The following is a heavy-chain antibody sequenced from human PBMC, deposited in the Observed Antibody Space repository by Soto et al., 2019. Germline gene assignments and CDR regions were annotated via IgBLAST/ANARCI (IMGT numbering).Heavy chain of an antibody. Sequence: PPETLSLTCAVYGWSVSGYYWSWNRQPPGKVLEWIGEINHSGSTNYNPSLKSRVTISVDTYQNQFSLKLSSVTAADTAVYYCERGTGTTWNWFDPWGQGTLVTVSS. J-gene: IGHJ5*02. CDR2: INHSGST. V-gene: IGHV4-34*01. CDR1: GWSVSGYY. CDR3: ERGTGTTWNWFDP. D-gene: IGHD1-7*01.